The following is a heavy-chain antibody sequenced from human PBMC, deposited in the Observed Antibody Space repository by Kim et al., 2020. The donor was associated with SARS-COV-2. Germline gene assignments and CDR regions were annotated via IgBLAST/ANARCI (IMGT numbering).Heavy chain of an antibody. D-gene: IGHD6-13*01. J-gene: IGHJ5*02. CDR3: ARPRGIAAEYAFDP. V-gene: IGHV4-39*01. CDR1: GGSISSSSYY. CDR2: IYYSGST. Sequence: SETLSLTCTVSGGSISSSSYYWGWIRQPPGKGLEWIGSIYYSGSTYYNPSLKSRVTISVDTSKNQFSLKLSSVTAADTAVYYCARPRGIAAEYAFDPWGQGTLVTVSS.